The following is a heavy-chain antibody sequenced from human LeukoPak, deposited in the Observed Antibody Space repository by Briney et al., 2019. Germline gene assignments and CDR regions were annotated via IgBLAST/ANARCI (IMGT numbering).Heavy chain of an antibody. Sequence: SETLSLTCTVSGGSITSGGYYWNWIRQSPGKGLEWIGFLSYSGRTNYNPSLKSRLSMSVDTSKNQFSLRLNSVTAADTAVYYCARKNDYGASYYIDIWGKRTAVTVSS. V-gene: IGHV4-31*03. CDR1: GGSITSGGYY. CDR2: LSYSGRT. D-gene: IGHD4-17*01. CDR3: ARKNDYGASYYIDI. J-gene: IGHJ6*03.